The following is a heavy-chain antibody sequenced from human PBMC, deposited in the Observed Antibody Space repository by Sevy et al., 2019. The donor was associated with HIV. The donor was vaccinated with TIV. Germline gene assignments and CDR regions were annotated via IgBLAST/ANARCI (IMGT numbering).Heavy chain of an antibody. D-gene: IGHD3-16*01. V-gene: IGHV3-21*01. J-gene: IGHJ4*02. CDR3: SRAVMEMSTWRSDY. CDR1: GFTFSSYR. CDR2: ISSNRDYI. Sequence: SGSLRLSCAASGFTFSSYRMTWVRQAPGKGLEGVSCISSNRDYINYADSVKGRFTISRYNAKNLLYLQIDSLRAEDTAVYYCSRAVMEMSTWRSDYWGQGTLVTVSS.